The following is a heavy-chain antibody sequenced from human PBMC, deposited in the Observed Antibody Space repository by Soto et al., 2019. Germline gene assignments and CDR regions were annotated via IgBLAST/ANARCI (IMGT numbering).Heavy chain of an antibody. CDR3: ARAINEVTIFGVVTRPNWFDP. Sequence: PGGSLRLSCAASGFTFSSYWMSWVRQAPGKGLEWVANIKQDGSGKYYVDSVKGRFTISRDNAKNSLYLQMNSLRAEDTAVYYCARAINEVTIFGVVTRPNWFDPWGQGTLVTVSS. CDR2: IKQDGSGK. J-gene: IGHJ5*02. V-gene: IGHV3-7*05. D-gene: IGHD3-3*01. CDR1: GFTFSSYW.